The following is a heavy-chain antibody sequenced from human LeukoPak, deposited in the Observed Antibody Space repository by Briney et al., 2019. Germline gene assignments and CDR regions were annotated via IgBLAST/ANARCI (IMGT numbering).Heavy chain of an antibody. CDR1: GFTFSSYS. J-gene: IGHJ4*02. Sequence: PGGSLSLSCTASGFTFSSYSMNWVRQAPGKGLEWVSAISGSGGSTYYADSVKGRFTISRDNSKNTLYLQMNSLRAEDTAVYYCAKDRVYYYDSSGYSHFDYWGQGTLVTVSS. V-gene: IGHV3-23*01. CDR2: ISGSGGST. CDR3: AKDRVYYYDSSGYSHFDY. D-gene: IGHD3-22*01.